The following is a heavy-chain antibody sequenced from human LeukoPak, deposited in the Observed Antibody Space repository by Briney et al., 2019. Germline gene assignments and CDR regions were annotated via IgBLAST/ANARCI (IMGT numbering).Heavy chain of an antibody. V-gene: IGHV4-39*01. D-gene: IGHD3-9*01. Sequence: KASETLSLTCTVSGGSISSSSYYWGWIRQPPGKGLEWIGSIYYSGSTYYNPSLKSRVTISVDTSKNQFSLKLSSVTAADTAVYYCARSILTAYNCFDPWGQGTLVTVSS. CDR1: GGSISSSSYY. CDR2: IYYSGST. CDR3: ARSILTAYNCFDP. J-gene: IGHJ5*02.